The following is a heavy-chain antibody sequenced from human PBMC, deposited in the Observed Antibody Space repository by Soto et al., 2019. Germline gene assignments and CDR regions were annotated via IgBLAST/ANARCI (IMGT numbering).Heavy chain of an antibody. CDR2: ISSSGFST. CDR3: AKGLSTLTTL. V-gene: IGHV3-23*01. J-gene: IGHJ4*02. D-gene: IGHD1-1*01. Sequence: DVQLLESGGGSVQPGGSLRLSCAASEFTFSSYAMSWVRQAPGKGLEWVSAISSSGFSTYYADSVKGRLTISRDNSKNTLYLQINSLRAEDTAVYYCAKGLSTLTTLGGQGTLVTVSS. CDR1: EFTFSSYA.